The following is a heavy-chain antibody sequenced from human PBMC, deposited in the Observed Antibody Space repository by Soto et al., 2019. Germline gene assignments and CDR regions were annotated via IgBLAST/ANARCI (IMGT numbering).Heavy chain of an antibody. CDR1: GGTFSSYT. Sequence: SVKVSCKASGGTFSSYTISWVRQAPGQGLEWMGRIIPILGIANYAQKFQGRVTITADKSTSSAYMELSSLRSEDTAVYYCAREQRGVVIQYYFDYWGQGTLVTVSS. D-gene: IGHD3-3*01. CDR3: AREQRGVVIQYYFDY. V-gene: IGHV1-69*04. CDR2: IIPILGIA. J-gene: IGHJ4*02.